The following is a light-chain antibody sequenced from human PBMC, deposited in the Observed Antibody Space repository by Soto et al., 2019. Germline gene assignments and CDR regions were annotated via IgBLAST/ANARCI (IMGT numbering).Light chain of an antibody. CDR1: QGVTTN. CDR3: QQYNNWPFS. V-gene: IGKV3-15*01. Sequence: EIVMTQSPGTLSVSPGERATLSCRAGQGVTTNFAWYRQKSGQSPRLLIYDVSIRATGVPARFSGTGSETDFTLTISGLQSEDSAVYFCQQYNNWPFSFGQGTRLEN. J-gene: IGKJ5*01. CDR2: DVS.